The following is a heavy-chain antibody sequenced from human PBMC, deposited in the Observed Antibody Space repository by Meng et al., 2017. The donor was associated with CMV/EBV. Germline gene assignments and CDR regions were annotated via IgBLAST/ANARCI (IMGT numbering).Heavy chain of an antibody. CDR1: GFSLSTSGVG. V-gene: IGHV2-5*02. CDR3: AHLDTAKLHFDY. CDR2: IYWDDDK. J-gene: IGHJ4*02. D-gene: IGHD5-18*01. Sequence: QITWKESCSTLVKPTQTLTLTCTFSGFSLSTSGVGVGWIRQPPGKALEWLALIYWDDDKRYSPSLKSRLTITKDTSKNQVVLTMTNMDPVDTATYYCAHLDTAKLHFDYWGQGTLVTVSS.